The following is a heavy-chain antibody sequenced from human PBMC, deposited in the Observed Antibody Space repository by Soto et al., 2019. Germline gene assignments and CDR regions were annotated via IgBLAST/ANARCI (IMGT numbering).Heavy chain of an antibody. CDR1: GGSLSSHF. D-gene: IGHD3-22*01. CDR2: IFYTGIT. V-gene: IGHV4-59*11. Sequence: SETLSLTCTVSGGSLSSHFWAWIRQPPGKGLEWVGYIFYTGITNYNPSLQSRVSISVDTSKERFSLTLNSVTAADTAVYYCARGGYDFSGVNFDEGFDFWGQGIPVTV. J-gene: IGHJ3*01. CDR3: ARGGYDFSGVNFDEGFDF.